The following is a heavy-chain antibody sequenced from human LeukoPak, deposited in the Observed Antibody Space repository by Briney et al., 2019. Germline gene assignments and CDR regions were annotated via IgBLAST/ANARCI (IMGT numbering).Heavy chain of an antibody. Sequence: GGSLRLSCAASGFTFSSYSMNWVRQAPGKGLEWVSSISSSSSYIYYADSVKGRFTISRDNAKNSLYLQMNSLRAEDTAVYYCARVKGSSSWPFDYWGQGTLVTVSS. CDR3: ARVKGSSSWPFDY. V-gene: IGHV3-21*01. D-gene: IGHD6-13*01. J-gene: IGHJ4*02. CDR2: ISSSSSYI. CDR1: GFTFSSYS.